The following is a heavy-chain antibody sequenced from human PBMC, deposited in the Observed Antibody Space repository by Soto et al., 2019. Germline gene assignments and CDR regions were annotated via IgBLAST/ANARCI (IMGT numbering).Heavy chain of an antibody. V-gene: IGHV3-30*04. CDR1: GFTFSSYA. Sequence: QVQLVESGGGVVQPGRSLRLSCEASGFTFSSYAMHWVRQAPGKGLEWVAVISYDGRNKYYADSVKGRFTSSRYNFKNTLYLQMNSLRAEDTAVYYCARDPVAYCGGDCRTFDYWGQGTLVTVSS. D-gene: IGHD2-21*02. CDR2: ISYDGRNK. J-gene: IGHJ4*02. CDR3: ARDPVAYCGGDCRTFDY.